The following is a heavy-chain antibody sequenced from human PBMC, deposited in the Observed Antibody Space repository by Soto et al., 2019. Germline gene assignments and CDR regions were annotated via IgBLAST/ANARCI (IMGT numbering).Heavy chain of an antibody. CDR3: ARGKGYCSSTSCWRTPSRHIFNY. D-gene: IGHD2-2*01. J-gene: IGHJ4*02. CDR1: GGSFSGYY. Sequence: SETLSLTCAVYGGSFSGYYWSWIRQPPGKGLEWIGEINHSGSTNYNPSLKSRVTISVDTSKNQFSLKLSSVTAADTAVYYCARGKGYCSSTSCWRTPSRHIFNYWGQGTLVIVSS. CDR2: INHSGST. V-gene: IGHV4-34*01.